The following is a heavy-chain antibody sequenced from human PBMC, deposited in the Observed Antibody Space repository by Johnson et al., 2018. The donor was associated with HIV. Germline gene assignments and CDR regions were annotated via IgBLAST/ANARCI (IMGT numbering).Heavy chain of an antibody. Sequence: VLLVESGGGLVRPGGSLRLSCAASGFTFDNYGMSWVRQAPGKGLEWVSGINWNGGSTGYADSVKGRFTISRDNAKNSLYLQMNSLRTEDTALYYCAREVRYGNWNDGGPNGFDIWGQGTMVTVSS. J-gene: IGHJ3*02. CDR2: INWNGGST. CDR1: GFTFDNYG. CDR3: AREVRYGNWNDGGPNGFDI. D-gene: IGHD1-20*01. V-gene: IGHV3-20*04.